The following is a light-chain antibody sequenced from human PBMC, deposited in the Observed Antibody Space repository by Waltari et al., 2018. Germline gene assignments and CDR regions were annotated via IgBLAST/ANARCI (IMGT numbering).Light chain of an antibody. J-gene: IGKJ4*01. Sequence: EIVMTQSPATLSVSPGERVTLSCRASQSVSSILAWYQQKPGQAPRLLIYGASTRATGIPVRFSGSGSGTEFTLTISSLQSEDFAVYYCQQYNKWPLTFGGGTK. CDR3: QQYNKWPLT. CDR2: GAS. V-gene: IGKV3-15*01. CDR1: QSVSSI.